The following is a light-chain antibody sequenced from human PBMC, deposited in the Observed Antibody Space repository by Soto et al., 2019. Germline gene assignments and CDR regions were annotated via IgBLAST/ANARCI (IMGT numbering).Light chain of an antibody. J-gene: IGKJ1*01. CDR3: QQFSVSPGT. Sequence: DIVMTQSPDFLAVSLGERATINCKSSQPVLDSSNNKNYLAWYQQKPGQPPKLLIYWASYRESGVPDRFSGSGYETDFALNISSLQAEEVALYFCQQFSVSPGTFGQGTKVEIK. V-gene: IGKV4-1*01. CDR2: WAS. CDR1: QPVLDSSNNKNY.